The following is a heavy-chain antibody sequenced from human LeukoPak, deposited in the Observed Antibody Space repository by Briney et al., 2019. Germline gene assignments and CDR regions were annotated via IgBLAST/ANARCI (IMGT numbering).Heavy chain of an antibody. V-gene: IGHV4-39*01. D-gene: IGHD6-19*01. CDR3: ARHQWHYYYYMGV. CDR2: IYYSGDT. CDR1: GGSISSSSYY. Sequence: SETLSLTCTVSGGSISSSSYYWGWIRQPPGKGLEWIGSIYYSGDTYYNPSLKSRRVTISVDTSKNQFSLRLSSVTAADTAAYYCARHQWHYYYYMGVWDKGSTVTVSS. J-gene: IGHJ6*03.